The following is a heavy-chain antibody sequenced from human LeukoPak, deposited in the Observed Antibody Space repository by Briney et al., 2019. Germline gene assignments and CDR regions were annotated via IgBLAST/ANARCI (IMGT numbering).Heavy chain of an antibody. Sequence: SQTLSLTCAISGDSVSSISVAWNWIRQSPSRGLEWLGRTYYRSKLYYEYAVSVKSLINISQDTSESELSLQLTSVTPEDKAGYYCSLARSEYHYGMDVWGQGTTVTVSS. CDR1: GDSVSSISVA. CDR3: SLARSEYHYGMDV. J-gene: IGHJ6*02. CDR2: TYYRSKLYY. V-gene: IGHV6-1*01.